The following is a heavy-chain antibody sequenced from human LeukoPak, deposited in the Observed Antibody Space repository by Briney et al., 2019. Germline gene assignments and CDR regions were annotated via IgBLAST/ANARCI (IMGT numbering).Heavy chain of an antibody. V-gene: IGHV3-74*01. J-gene: IGHJ6*02. CDR2: IISDGSST. Sequence: GGSLRLSCAASGFTFSSYWMHWVRQAPGKGLVWVSHIISDGSSTSYADSVKGQFTISRDNAKNTLYLQMNSLRAEDTAVYYCTRDRYYGMDVWGQGTTVTVSS. CDR3: TRDRYYGMDV. CDR1: GFTFSSYW.